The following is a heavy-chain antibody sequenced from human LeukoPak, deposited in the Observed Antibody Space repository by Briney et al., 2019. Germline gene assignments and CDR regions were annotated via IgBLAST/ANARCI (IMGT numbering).Heavy chain of an antibody. CDR3: ATIGRFLEWLNWFDP. Sequence: ASVKVSCKVSGYTLTELSMHWVRQAPGKGLEWMGGFDPEDGETIYAQKFQGRVTMTEDTSTDTAYMELSSLRSEDTAVYYCATIGRFLEWLNWFDPWGQGTLVTVSS. J-gene: IGHJ5*02. CDR2: FDPEDGET. V-gene: IGHV1-24*01. CDR1: GYTLTELS. D-gene: IGHD3-3*01.